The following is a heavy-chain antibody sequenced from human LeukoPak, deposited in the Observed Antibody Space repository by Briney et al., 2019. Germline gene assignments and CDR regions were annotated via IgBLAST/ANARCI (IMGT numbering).Heavy chain of an antibody. CDR1: GFTFSNYN. D-gene: IGHD3-3*01. V-gene: IGHV3-48*04. CDR2: ISSSGSTI. CDR3: ASGYYMGFDY. Sequence: PGGSLRLSCAASGFTFSNYNMNWVRQAPGKGLEWVSYISSSGSTIYYADSVKGRFTISRDNAKNSLYLQMNSLRAEDTAVYYCASGYYMGFDYWGQGTLVTVSS. J-gene: IGHJ4*02.